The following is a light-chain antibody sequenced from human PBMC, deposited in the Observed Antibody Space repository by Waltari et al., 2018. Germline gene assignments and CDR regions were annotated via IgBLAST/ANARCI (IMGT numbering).Light chain of an antibody. J-gene: IGKJ1*01. CDR2: GAS. CDR3: QHYVKLPVT. Sequence: DIVLTQSAGTLSLSPGERATLSCRASQSVGRSLAWYQQKPGQAPRLLIFGASNRATGVPDRFSGIGSGTDFSLTISRLEPEDLAVYFCQHYVKLPVTFGQGTKVEIK. CDR1: QSVGRS. V-gene: IGKV3-20*01.